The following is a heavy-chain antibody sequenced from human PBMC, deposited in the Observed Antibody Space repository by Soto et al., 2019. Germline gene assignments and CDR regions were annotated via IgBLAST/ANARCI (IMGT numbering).Heavy chain of an antibody. J-gene: IGHJ6*02. D-gene: IGHD6-13*01. Sequence: GGSLRLSCAASGFTFSSYAMSWVRQAPGKGLEWVSAISGSGGSTYYADSVKGRFTISRDNSKNTLYLQMNSLRAEDTAVYYCAKDVAYSSSWSGDYYYGMDVWGQGTTVTVSS. CDR2: ISGSGGST. CDR3: AKDVAYSSSWSGDYYYGMDV. V-gene: IGHV3-23*01. CDR1: GFTFSSYA.